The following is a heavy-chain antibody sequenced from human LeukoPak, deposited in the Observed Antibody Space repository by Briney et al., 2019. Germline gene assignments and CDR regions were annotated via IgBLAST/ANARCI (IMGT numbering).Heavy chain of an antibody. J-gene: IGHJ3*02. Sequence: SETLSLTCTVSGGSISSGGYYWSWIRQPPGKGLEWIGYIYHSGSTYYNPSLKSRVTISVDTSKNHFSLKLSSVTAAGTAVYYCTGYYSGYYSHDAFDIWGQGTMVTVSS. CDR2: IYHSGST. V-gene: IGHV4-30-2*01. D-gene: IGHD3-22*01. CDR3: TGYYSGYYSHDAFDI. CDR1: GGSISSGGYY.